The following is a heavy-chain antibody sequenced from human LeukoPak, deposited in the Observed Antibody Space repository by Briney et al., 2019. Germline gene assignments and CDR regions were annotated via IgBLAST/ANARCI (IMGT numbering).Heavy chain of an antibody. Sequence: PGGSLRLSCAASGFNFRNSWMSWVRQALGKGLEWVANINQDGTKKYYVDSVKGRFTISRDDARNSLSLQMNSLRAEDTAVYYCAGDCETRCAFDPPNYWGQGALVTVSS. V-gene: IGHV3-7*01. CDR3: AGDCETRCAFDPPNY. CDR1: GFNFRNSW. CDR2: INQDGTKK. D-gene: IGHD3-9*01. J-gene: IGHJ4*02.